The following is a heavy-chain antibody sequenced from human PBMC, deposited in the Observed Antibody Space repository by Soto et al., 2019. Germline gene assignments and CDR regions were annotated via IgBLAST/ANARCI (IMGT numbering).Heavy chain of an antibody. CDR1: GGTFSGYA. CDR2: IIPIFGTA. Sequence: QVQLVQSGAEVKKPGSSVKVSCKAYGGTFSGYAISWVRQAPGQGLEWMGGIIPIFGTANYAQKFQGRVTITADESTSTAYMEMSSLRSEDTTVYDCARDHSSGYPVIYYCGMDLWGQVPTITVSS. J-gene: IGHJ6*02. V-gene: IGHV1-69*12. D-gene: IGHD3-22*01. CDR3: ARDHSSGYPVIYYCGMDL.